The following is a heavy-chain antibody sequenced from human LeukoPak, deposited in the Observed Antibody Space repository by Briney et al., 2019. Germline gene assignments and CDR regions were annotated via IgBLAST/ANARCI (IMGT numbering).Heavy chain of an antibody. CDR3: AKDLGRFYDSSGSLDY. Sequence: PGGSLRLSCEASGVTFSSYVMSWVRQAPGKGPEWVSGISGSGGGTYYADSVKGRFAISRDNSKNTLYLQMNSLRAEDTAVYYCAKDLGRFYDSSGSLDYWGQGILVTVSS. CDR1: GVTFSSYV. CDR2: ISGSGGGT. D-gene: IGHD3-22*01. V-gene: IGHV3-23*01. J-gene: IGHJ4*02.